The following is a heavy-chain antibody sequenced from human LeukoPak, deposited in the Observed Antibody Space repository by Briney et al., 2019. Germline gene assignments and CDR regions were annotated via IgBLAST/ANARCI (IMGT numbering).Heavy chain of an antibody. CDR1: GFTFDDYA. J-gene: IGHJ6*03. CDR3: AKDFGGLAAAGSSAYYYYYMDV. D-gene: IGHD6-13*01. Sequence: PGRSLRLSCAASGFTFDDYAMHWVRQAPGKGLEWVSGISWNSGSIGYADSVKGRFTISRDNAKNSLYLQMNSLRAEDTALYYCAKDFGGLAAAGSSAYYYYYMDVWGKGTTVTVSS. CDR2: ISWNSGSI. V-gene: IGHV3-9*01.